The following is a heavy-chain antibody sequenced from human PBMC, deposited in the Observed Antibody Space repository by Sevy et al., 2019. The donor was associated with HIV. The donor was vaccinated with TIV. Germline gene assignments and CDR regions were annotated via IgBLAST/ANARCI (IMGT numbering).Heavy chain of an antibody. CDR3: ARDRANDYGPPYYFDN. J-gene: IGHJ4*02. CDR2: ISSSSSTI. D-gene: IGHD4-17*01. V-gene: IGHV3-48*01. Sequence: GGSLRLSCAASGFTFSSYSMNWVRQAPGKGLEWVSYISSSSSTIYYADSVKGRFTISRDNAKNSLYLQMNSLRAEDTAVYYCARDRANDYGPPYYFDNWGQGTLVTVSS. CDR1: GFTFSSYS.